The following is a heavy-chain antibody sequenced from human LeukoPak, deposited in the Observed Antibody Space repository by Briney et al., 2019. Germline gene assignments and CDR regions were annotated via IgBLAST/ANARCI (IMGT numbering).Heavy chain of an antibody. Sequence: GGSLRLSCAASGFTFSSYSMNWVRQAPGKGLEWVSSISSSSSYIYYADSVKGRVTISRDNAKNSLYLQMNSLRAEDTAVYYCARGALSSGWYNWFDRWGQGTLVTVSS. CDR2: ISSSSSYI. V-gene: IGHV3-21*01. D-gene: IGHD6-19*01. CDR1: GFTFSSYS. J-gene: IGHJ5*02. CDR3: ARGALSSGWYNWFDR.